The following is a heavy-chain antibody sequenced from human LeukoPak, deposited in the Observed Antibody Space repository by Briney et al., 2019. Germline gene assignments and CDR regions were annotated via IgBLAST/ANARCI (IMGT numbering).Heavy chain of an antibody. J-gene: IGHJ5*02. Sequence: SETLSLTCTVSGAPISRGSYYWSWIRQPAGKGLEWIGRVYTSGSTNYNPSLESRVTISLDTSKNRFSLKLTSVTATDTAVYYCARTPPYSSVNYFDPWGQGTLVTVSS. V-gene: IGHV4-61*02. CDR1: GAPISRGSYY. CDR3: ARTPPYSSVNYFDP. D-gene: IGHD6-19*01. CDR2: VYTSGST.